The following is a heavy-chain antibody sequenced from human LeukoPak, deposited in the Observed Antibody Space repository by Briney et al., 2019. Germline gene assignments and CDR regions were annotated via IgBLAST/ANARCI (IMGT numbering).Heavy chain of an antibody. J-gene: IGHJ4*02. Sequence: GGSLRLSCAASGFTFSRYSMSWVRQAPGKGLEWVSAISPDSNYIYYADSVEGRFTISRDNSKNTLYLQMNSLRAEDTAVYYCAKYRSSSGSIDYWGQGTLVTVSS. CDR1: GFTFSRYS. D-gene: IGHD6-13*01. CDR3: AKYRSSSGSIDY. CDR2: ISPDSNYI. V-gene: IGHV3-21*01.